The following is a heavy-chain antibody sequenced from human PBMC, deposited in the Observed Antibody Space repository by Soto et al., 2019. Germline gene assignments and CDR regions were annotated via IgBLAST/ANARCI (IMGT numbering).Heavy chain of an antibody. CDR2: IYYSGST. D-gene: IGHD4-17*01. J-gene: IGHJ3*02. CDR3: ARPSTTADAFDI. V-gene: IGHV4-31*03. CDR1: GGSISSGGYY. Sequence: SETLSLTCTVSGGSISSGGYYWSWIRQHPGKGLEWIGYIYYSGSTYYNPSLKSRVTISVDTSKNQFSLKLSSVTAADTAVYYCARPSTTADAFDIWGQGTMVTVSS.